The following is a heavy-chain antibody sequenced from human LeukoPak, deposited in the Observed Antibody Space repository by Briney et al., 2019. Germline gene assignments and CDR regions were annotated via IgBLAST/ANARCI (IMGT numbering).Heavy chain of an antibody. V-gene: IGHV3-30*18. D-gene: IGHD3-10*01. J-gene: IGHJ4*02. Sequence: QPGRSLRLSCAASGFTFSSYGMHWVRQAPGKGLEWVAVISYDGGNKYYADSVKGRFTISRDNSKNTLYLQMNSLRAEDTAVYYCAKSGYYGSGSEPFDYWGQGTLVTVSS. CDR2: ISYDGGNK. CDR1: GFTFSSYG. CDR3: AKSGYYGSGSEPFDY.